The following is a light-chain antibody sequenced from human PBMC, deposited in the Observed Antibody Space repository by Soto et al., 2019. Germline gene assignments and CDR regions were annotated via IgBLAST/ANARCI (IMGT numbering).Light chain of an antibody. CDR3: QQYNNWPQWT. Sequence: EIGMTQFPATPSLSPGEKATLSCRASQSVSSNLAWYQQKPGQAPRLLIYGASTRATGIPARFSGSGSGTEFTLTISSLQSEDFAVYYCQQYNNWPQWTFGQGTKVDIK. V-gene: IGKV3-15*01. J-gene: IGKJ1*01. CDR1: QSVSSN. CDR2: GAS.